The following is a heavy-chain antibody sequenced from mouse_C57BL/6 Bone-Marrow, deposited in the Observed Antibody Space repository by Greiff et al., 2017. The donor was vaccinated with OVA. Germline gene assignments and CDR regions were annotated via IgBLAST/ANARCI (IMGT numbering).Heavy chain of an antibody. D-gene: IGHD1-1*02. V-gene: IGHV5-9*01. CDR1: GFTFSSYT. Sequence: EVKLMESGGGLVKPGGSLKLSCAASGFTFSSYTMSWVRQTPEKRLEWVATISGGGGNTYYPDSVKGRFTISRDNAKNTLYLQMSSLGSEDTALYYWARTSLWMDYWGQGTSVTVSS. CDR2: ISGGGGNT. CDR3: ARTSLWMDY. J-gene: IGHJ4*01.